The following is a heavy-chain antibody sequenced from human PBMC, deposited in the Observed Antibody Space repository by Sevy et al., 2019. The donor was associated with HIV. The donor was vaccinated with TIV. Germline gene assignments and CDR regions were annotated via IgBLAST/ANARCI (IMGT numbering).Heavy chain of an antibody. CDR1: GFTFSSYA. D-gene: IGHD2-15*01. CDR2: ISDSGGST. Sequence: GGSLRLSCAASGFTFSSYAMSWVRQAPGKGLEWVSAISDSGGSTYYADSVKGRFTISRDNSKNTLYLQMNSLRAEDTAVYYCAKGRRWVVVASQAAAFDIWGQGTMVTVSS. CDR3: AKGRRWVVVASQAAAFDI. J-gene: IGHJ3*02. V-gene: IGHV3-23*01.